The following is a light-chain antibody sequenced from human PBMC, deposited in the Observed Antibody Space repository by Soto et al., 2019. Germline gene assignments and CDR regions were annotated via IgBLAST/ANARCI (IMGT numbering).Light chain of an antibody. CDR1: RSVSSY. CDR2: DAS. V-gene: IGKV3-11*01. CDR3: QQRSNCPFLLT. Sequence: EIVLTQSPATLSLSPGERATLSCRASRSVSSYLAWYQHKPGQAPRLLIYDASNRATGIPARFSGSVSGTDFTLTISSLEPEDFAVYYCQQRSNCPFLLTFGGGTKVEIK. J-gene: IGKJ4*01.